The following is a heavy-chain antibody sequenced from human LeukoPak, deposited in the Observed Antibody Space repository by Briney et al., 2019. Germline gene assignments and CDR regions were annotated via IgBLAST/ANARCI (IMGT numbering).Heavy chain of an antibody. J-gene: IGHJ4*02. D-gene: IGHD1-26*01. CDR2: INHSGST. CDR1: GGSFSGYY. CDR3: ARGRGSLDH. Sequence: SETLSLTCAVYGGSFSGYYWSWIRQPPGKGLEWIGEINHSGSTNYNPSLKSRVTISVDTSKNQFSLKLSSVTAADTAVYYCARGRGSLDHWGQGTLVTVSP. V-gene: IGHV4-34*01.